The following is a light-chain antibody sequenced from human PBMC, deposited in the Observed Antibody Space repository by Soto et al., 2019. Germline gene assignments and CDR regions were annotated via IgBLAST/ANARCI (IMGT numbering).Light chain of an antibody. CDR2: GAS. CDR1: ENVRTF. V-gene: IGKV3-11*01. CDR3: QQYGNSPRT. J-gene: IGKJ1*01. Sequence: VLTQSPATLSLSPGERATLSCRASENVRTFVDWYQQKPGQAPRLLIYGASNRATDIPARFSGSGSGTDFTLTISNLEPEDFAVYYCQQYGNSPRTFGQGTKVEI.